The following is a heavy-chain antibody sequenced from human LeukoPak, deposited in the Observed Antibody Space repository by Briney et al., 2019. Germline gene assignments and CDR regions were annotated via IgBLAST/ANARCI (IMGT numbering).Heavy chain of an antibody. CDR2: MYYSGNT. Sequence: SDTLSLTCTVSGASISSYYWSWIRQPPGKGLEWIGHMYYSGNTNYNPSLKSRVTISVDTSKNQFSLKLSSVTAADTAVYYCARAGSGWSFDSWGQGTLATVSS. D-gene: IGHD6-19*01. V-gene: IGHV4-59*07. CDR1: GASISSYY. J-gene: IGHJ4*02. CDR3: ARAGSGWSFDS.